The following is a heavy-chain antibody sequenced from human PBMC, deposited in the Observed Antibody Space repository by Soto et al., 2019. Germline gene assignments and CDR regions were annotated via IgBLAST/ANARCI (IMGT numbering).Heavy chain of an antibody. CDR3: ARSIVGATLDY. J-gene: IGHJ4*02. CDR2: INPNSGGT. V-gene: IGHV1-2*04. D-gene: IGHD1-26*01. CDR1: GYTFTGYY. Sequence: ASVKFSCKASGYTFTGYYMHWVRQAPGQGLEWMGWINPNSGGTNYAQKFQGWVTMTRDTSISTAYMELSRLRSDDTAVYYCARSIVGATLDYWGQGTLVTVSS.